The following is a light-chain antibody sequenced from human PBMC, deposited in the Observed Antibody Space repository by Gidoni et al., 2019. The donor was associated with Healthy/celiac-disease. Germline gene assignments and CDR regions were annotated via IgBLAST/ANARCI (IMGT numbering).Light chain of an antibody. CDR2: GAS. CDR3: QQYNNWQPIT. Sequence: EIVMTQSPATLSVSPGERATLSCRASQSVNSNLAWYQQKPGQAPRLLIYGASTRATGIPARFSGSGSGTEFTLTISSLQSEDFAVYYCQQYNNWQPITFXXXTRLEIK. J-gene: IGKJ5*01. V-gene: IGKV3-15*01. CDR1: QSVNSN.